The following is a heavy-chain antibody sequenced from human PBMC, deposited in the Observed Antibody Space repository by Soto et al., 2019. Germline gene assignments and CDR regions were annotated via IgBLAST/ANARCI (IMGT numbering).Heavy chain of an antibody. CDR3: ARDGYTGSDHQY. J-gene: IGHJ4*02. V-gene: IGHV1-69*08. D-gene: IGHD3-16*02. CDR1: EGTFTNYS. Sequence: QVQLVQSGAEVKKPGSSVRVSCKAPEGTFTNYSISWVRQAPGQGLEWMGKIIPILGIQKHAQKFQGRITIIAEKSTSTAYMDLTSLRSDDTAVYFCARDGYTGSDHQYWGQGTLVTVSS. CDR2: IIPILGIQ.